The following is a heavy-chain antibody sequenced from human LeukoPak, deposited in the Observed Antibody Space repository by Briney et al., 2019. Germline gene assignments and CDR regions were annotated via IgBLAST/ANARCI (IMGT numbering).Heavy chain of an antibody. CDR3: AKWAYYGSGSYYDY. V-gene: IGHV3-30*18. CDR1: GFTFSSYG. J-gene: IGHJ4*02. D-gene: IGHD3-10*01. Sequence: GGSLRLSCAASGFTFSSYGMHWVRQAPGKGLEWVAVISYDGSNKYCADSVKGRFTISRDNSKNTLYLQMNSLRAEDTAVYYCAKWAYYGSGSYYDYWGQGTLVTVSS. CDR2: ISYDGSNK.